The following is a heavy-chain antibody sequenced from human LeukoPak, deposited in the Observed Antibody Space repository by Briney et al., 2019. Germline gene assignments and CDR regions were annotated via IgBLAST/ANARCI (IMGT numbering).Heavy chain of an antibody. CDR1: GFTFSIYA. Sequence: PGGSLRLSCAPSGFTFSIYAMSWVRQAPGKGLEWVSAISGSGGSTYYADSVKGRFTISRDNSKNTLCLQMNSLTAADPAVSYCAKDKEREYYSSYMDVWGKGTTVTVSS. V-gene: IGHV3-23*01. J-gene: IGHJ6*03. CDR2: ISGSGGST. CDR3: AKDKEREYYSSYMDV.